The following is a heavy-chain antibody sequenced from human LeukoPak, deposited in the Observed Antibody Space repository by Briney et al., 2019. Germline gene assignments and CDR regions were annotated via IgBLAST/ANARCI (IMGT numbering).Heavy chain of an antibody. J-gene: IGHJ4*02. D-gene: IGHD1-26*01. V-gene: IGHV4-4*07. CDR1: GGSISNYY. CDR2: IYTSGST. CDR3: ARIVGATWYYFDY. Sequence: SSETLSLTCTVSGGSISNYYWSWIRQPAGRGLEWIGRIYTSGSTNYNPSLKSRVALSVDTSKNQFSLKLSSVTAADTAVYYCARIVGATWYYFDYWGQGTLVTVSS.